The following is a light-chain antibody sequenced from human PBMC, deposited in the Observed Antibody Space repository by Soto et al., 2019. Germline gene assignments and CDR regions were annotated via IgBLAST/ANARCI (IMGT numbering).Light chain of an antibody. CDR1: QSIGDT. Sequence: DIVMTQSPATLSVSPGGRATLSCRASQSIGDTLAWYQLKPGQAPRLLIYGASSRVTGFPAGFSGSGSGTDFTLTITPLEPEDFAVYFCQQYGSSPITFGQGTRLEIK. J-gene: IGKJ5*01. V-gene: IGKV3-15*01. CDR3: QQYGSSPIT. CDR2: GAS.